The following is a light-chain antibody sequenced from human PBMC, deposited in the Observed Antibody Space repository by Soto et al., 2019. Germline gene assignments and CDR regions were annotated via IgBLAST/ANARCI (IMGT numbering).Light chain of an antibody. V-gene: IGKV1-5*03. J-gene: IGKJ5*01. CDR1: QTISSW. Sequence: DIQMTQSPSTLSGSVGDRVSITCRASQTISSWLAWYQKKPGKAPKLLIYKASTLKSGVPSRFSGSGSGTELTLTIGRLQPDDFAVYYCKKRSNWPITFGQGTRLEIK. CDR2: KAS. CDR3: KKRSNWPIT.